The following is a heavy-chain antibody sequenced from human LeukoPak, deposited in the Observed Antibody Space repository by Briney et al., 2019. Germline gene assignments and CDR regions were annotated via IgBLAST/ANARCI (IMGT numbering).Heavy chain of an antibody. V-gene: IGHV5-51*01. D-gene: IGHD2-2*01. J-gene: IGHJ6*02. Sequence: GESLQISCKGSGYSFTSYWIGWVRQMPGKGLEWMGIIYPGDSDTRYSPSFQGQVTISADKSISTAYLQWSSLTASDTAMYYCARHGPVVPAAIYGMDVWGQGTTVTVSS. CDR3: ARHGPVVPAAIYGMDV. CDR2: IYPGDSDT. CDR1: GYSFTSYW.